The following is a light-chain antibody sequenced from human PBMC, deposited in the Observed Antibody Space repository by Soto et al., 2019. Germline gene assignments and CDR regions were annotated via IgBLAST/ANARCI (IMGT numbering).Light chain of an antibody. CDR2: DAS. Sequence: EIVLTQSTATLSLSPGERATLSCRASQSVSSYLAWYQQKPGQAPRLLIYDASNRATGIPARFSGSGSGTDFTLTTSSLEPEDFAVYYCQQRSNWPPITFGQGTRLEIK. CDR3: QQRSNWPPIT. V-gene: IGKV3-11*01. CDR1: QSVSSY. J-gene: IGKJ5*01.